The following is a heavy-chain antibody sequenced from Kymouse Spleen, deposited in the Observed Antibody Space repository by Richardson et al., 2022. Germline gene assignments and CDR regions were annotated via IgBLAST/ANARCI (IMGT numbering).Heavy chain of an antibody. Sequence: QVQLQQWGAGLLKPSETLSLTCAVYGGSFSGYYWSWIRQPPGKGLEWIGEINHSGSTNYNPSLKSRVTISVDTSKNQFSLKLSSVTAADTAVYYCARERGRVFDYWGQGTLVTVSS. J-gene: IGHJ4*02. D-gene: IGHD3-16*02. CDR2: INHSGST. CDR1: GGSFSGYY. CDR3: ARERGRVFDY. V-gene: IGHV4-34*01.